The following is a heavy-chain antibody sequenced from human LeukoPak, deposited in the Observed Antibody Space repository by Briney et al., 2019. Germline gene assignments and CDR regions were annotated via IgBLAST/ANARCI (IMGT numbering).Heavy chain of an antibody. D-gene: IGHD1-26*01. Sequence: GGSLRLSCAPSGFTFSSYSMNWVRQAPGKGLEWVSFISSSCSTIVVADAVKGRFTISRDNSKNSLYLQMNSLRDEDTAVYYCARVPPRGELRYNWFDPWGQGNLVTVSS. CDR2: ISSSCSTI. CDR3: ARVPPRGELRYNWFDP. CDR1: GFTFSSYS. J-gene: IGHJ5*02. V-gene: IGHV3-48*02.